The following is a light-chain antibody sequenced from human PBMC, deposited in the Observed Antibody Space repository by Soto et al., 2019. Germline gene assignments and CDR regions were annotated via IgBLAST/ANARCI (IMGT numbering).Light chain of an antibody. V-gene: IGLV2-14*03. CDR2: DVS. Sequence: QSALTQPASVSGSPGQSITISCTGTSSDVGGYNYVSWYQHHPGKAPKLMMYDVSNRPSWVSNRFSGSKSGNTASLTISGLRAEDEAHYYCCSYARSSPYVFGTGTKLTVL. CDR1: SSDVGGYNY. J-gene: IGLJ1*01. CDR3: CSYARSSPYV.